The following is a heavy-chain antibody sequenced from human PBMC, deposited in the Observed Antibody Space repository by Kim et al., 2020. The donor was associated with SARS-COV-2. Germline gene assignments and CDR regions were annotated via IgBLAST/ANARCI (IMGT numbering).Heavy chain of an antibody. CDR1: GFTFSSYW. Sequence: GGSLRLSCAASGFTFSSYWMSWVRQAPGKGLEWVANIKQDGSEKYYVDSVKGRFTISRDNAKNSLYLQMNSLRAEDTAVYYCAREIANIAAAGFDDGMDVWGQGGTVTVSS. J-gene: IGHJ6*02. D-gene: IGHD6-13*01. CDR2: IKQDGSEK. CDR3: AREIANIAAAGFDDGMDV. V-gene: IGHV3-7*03.